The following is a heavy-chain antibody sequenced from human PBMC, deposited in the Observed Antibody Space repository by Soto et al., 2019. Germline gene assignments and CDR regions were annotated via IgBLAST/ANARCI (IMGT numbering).Heavy chain of an antibody. D-gene: IGHD3-3*01. CDR2: FDAEDGAA. V-gene: IGHV1-24*01. Sequence: ASVKVSCKVSGYTLTELSMHWVRQAPGKGLEWMGVFDAEDGAASYAQNFQGRVTMTVDTSTDTAYMEVTSLRSEDTAVYYCARALVGESLRFLEWPYFPKTYGMDVWGQGTTVTVSS. CDR3: ARALVGESLRFLEWPYFPKTYGMDV. CDR1: GYTLTELS. J-gene: IGHJ6*02.